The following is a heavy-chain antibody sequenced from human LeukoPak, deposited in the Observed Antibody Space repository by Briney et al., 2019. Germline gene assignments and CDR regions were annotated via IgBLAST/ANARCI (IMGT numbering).Heavy chain of an antibody. CDR1: GGSFSDYY. V-gene: IGHV4-34*01. J-gene: IGHJ4*02. CDR3: ARCIAVAGTPLDY. Sequence: SETLSLTCVVYGGSFSDYYWSWIRQPPGKGLEWIGEINHSGSTNYNPSLKSRVTISVGTSKNQFSLKLSSVTAADTAVYYCARCIAVAGTPLDYWGQGTLVTVSS. CDR2: INHSGST. D-gene: IGHD6-19*01.